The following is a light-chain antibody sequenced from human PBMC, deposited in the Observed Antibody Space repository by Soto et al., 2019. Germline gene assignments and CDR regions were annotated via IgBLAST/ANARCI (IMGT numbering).Light chain of an antibody. Sequence: QSVLTQPPSASGTPGQRVTISCSGSSSNIGSKTVNWYQQLPGTAPKLLLYSNNQRPSGVPDRFSCSKSGTSASLAISGLQSEDEADYYCAAWDDSLNGVVFGGGTKLTVL. V-gene: IGLV1-44*01. CDR3: AAWDDSLNGVV. J-gene: IGLJ2*01. CDR2: SNN. CDR1: SSNIGSKT.